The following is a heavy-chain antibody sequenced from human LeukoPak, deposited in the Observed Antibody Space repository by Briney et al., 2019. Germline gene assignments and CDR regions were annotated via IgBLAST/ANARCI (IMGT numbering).Heavy chain of an antibody. Sequence: PGGSLRLSCAASGFTFSSYGMHWVRQAPGKGLEWVAVIWYDGSNKYYADSVKGRFTIARDNYKNTLYLQMNSLRAEDTALYYCARGGEEQQLLSYYYYMDVSVKGTTVTVSS. CDR3: ARGGEEQQLLSYYYYMDV. V-gene: IGHV3-33*01. D-gene: IGHD6-13*01. J-gene: IGHJ6*03. CDR1: GFTFSSYG. CDR2: IWYDGSNK.